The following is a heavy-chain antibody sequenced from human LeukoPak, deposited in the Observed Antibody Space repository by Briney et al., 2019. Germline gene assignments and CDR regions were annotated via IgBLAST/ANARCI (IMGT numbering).Heavy chain of an antibody. J-gene: IGHJ4*02. D-gene: IGHD1-7*01. CDR2: IYSVGST. CDR3: ARGGQTKISY. V-gene: IGHV3-53*01. Sequence: GGSLRLSRAASGFTLSSNYMSWVRQAPGRGLEWVSAIYSVGSTYDADSVKGRFTISRDNAKNSLYLQMNSLRAEDTVLYYCARGGQTKISYWGQGTLVTVCS. CDR1: GFTLSSNY.